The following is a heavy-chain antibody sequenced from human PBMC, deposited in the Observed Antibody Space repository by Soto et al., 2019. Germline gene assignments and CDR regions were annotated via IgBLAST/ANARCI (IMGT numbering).Heavy chain of an antibody. J-gene: IGHJ6*02. CDR1: GGTFTSYI. CDR2: IVPKFGTT. CDR3: ARGRDDRFGRHYFGLDV. D-gene: IGHD1-1*01. V-gene: IGHV1-69*12. Sequence: QVQLVQSGTEVKKPGSSVKVSCRGTGGTFTSYIISRVRQAPGQGLEWIGAIVPKFGTTKYAQNFQGRVTLTADESTIMDYMDLNNLRSEDTGVYYCARGRDDRFGRHYFGLDVWGQGTTVTVS.